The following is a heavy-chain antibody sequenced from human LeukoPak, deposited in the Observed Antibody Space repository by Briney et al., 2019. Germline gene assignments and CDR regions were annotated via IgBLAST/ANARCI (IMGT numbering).Heavy chain of an antibody. CDR1: GFTVSSNY. Sequence: PGGSLRLSCAASGFTVSSNYMSWVRQAPGKGLEWVSVIYSGGSTYYADSVKGRFTISRDNSKNTLYLQMNSLRAEDTAIYYCAKDPGGYYYYFDYWGQGTLVTVSS. CDR3: AKDPGGYYYYFDY. D-gene: IGHD3-3*01. CDR2: IYSGGST. J-gene: IGHJ4*02. V-gene: IGHV3-53*01.